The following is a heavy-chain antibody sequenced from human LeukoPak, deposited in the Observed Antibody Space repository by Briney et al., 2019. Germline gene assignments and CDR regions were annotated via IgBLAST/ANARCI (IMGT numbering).Heavy chain of an antibody. CDR1: GFTFSTYW. V-gene: IGHV3-7*01. CDR2: IKQDGSEK. J-gene: IGHJ4*02. CDR3: ARAGLGTLGDY. Sequence: PGGSLRLSCAASGFTFSTYWMSWVRQAPGKGLEWVANIKQDGSEKYYVDSVKGRFTISRDNAKDSLYLQMNSLRAEDTSVYYCARAGLGTLGDYWGQGTLVTVSS. D-gene: IGHD7-27*01.